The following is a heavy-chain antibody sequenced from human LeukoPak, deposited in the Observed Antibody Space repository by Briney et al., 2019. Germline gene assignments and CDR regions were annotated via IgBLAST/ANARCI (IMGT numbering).Heavy chain of an antibody. Sequence: KTSETLSLTCTVSGDSISNYYWNWIRQPPGKGLEWIGYIYYSGSTNYNPSLKSRVTILVDTSKKHFSLNLNSVTAADTAVYYCARDPGTGPYFDDAFDIWGQGTMVTVSS. CDR1: GDSISNYY. D-gene: IGHD3/OR15-3a*01. J-gene: IGHJ3*02. CDR2: IYYSGST. V-gene: IGHV4-59*12. CDR3: ARDPGTGPYFDDAFDI.